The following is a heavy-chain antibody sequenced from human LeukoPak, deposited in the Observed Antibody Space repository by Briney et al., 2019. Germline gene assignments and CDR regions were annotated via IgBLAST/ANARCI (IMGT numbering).Heavy chain of an antibody. Sequence: GGSLRLSCAASGFTFSSYAMSWVRQAPGKGLEWVSAISGSGGSTYYADSVKGRFTISRDNSKNTLYLQMNSLRAEGTAVYYCAKERESSGWYEGGFDYWGQGTLVTVSS. D-gene: IGHD6-19*01. V-gene: IGHV3-23*01. J-gene: IGHJ4*02. CDR1: GFTFSSYA. CDR2: ISGSGGST. CDR3: AKERESSGWYEGGFDY.